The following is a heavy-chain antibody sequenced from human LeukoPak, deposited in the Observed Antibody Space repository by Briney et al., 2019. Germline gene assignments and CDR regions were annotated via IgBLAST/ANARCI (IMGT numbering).Heavy chain of an antibody. CDR3: ARVTPYYGGNSYWFDP. Sequence: KSSETLSLTCTVSGGCISSSSYYWGWIRQPPGKGLEWIGSIYYSGSTYYNPSLKSRVTISVDTSKNQFSLKLSSVTAADTAVYYCARVTPYYGGNSYWFDPWGQGTLVTVSS. D-gene: IGHD4-23*01. CDR2: IYYSGST. J-gene: IGHJ5*02. CDR1: GGCISSSSYY. V-gene: IGHV4-39*07.